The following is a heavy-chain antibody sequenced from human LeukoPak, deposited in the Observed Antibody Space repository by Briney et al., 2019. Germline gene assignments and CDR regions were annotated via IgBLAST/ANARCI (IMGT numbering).Heavy chain of an antibody. V-gene: IGHV3-64*04. J-gene: IGHJ5*02. CDR1: GFTFSSYA. D-gene: IGHD6-13*01. Sequence: GGSLRLSCSASGFTFSSYAMHWVRQAPGKGLEYVSAISSNGGSTYYADSAKGRFTISRDNSKNTLYLQMSSLRSEDTAVYYCARLMGPGIAAARIDPWGQGTLVTVSS. CDR2: ISSNGGST. CDR3: ARLMGPGIAAARIDP.